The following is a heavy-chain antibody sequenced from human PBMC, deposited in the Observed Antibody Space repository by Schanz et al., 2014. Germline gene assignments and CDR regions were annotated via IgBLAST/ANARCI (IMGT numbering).Heavy chain of an antibody. J-gene: IGHJ3*01. V-gene: IGHV3-30*03. CDR3: ARDEGRDGYNLAFDV. D-gene: IGHD2-21*01. Sequence: QVQLVESGGGVVQPGRSLRLSCAASGFTFSNYGLHWVRQAPGKGLEWVTVISYDGNTKYYADSVKGRFTISRDSSKNTLFLQMNSLRADDTAIYFCARDEGRDGYNLAFDVWGQGTLVTVSS. CDR2: ISYDGNTK. CDR1: GFTFSNYG.